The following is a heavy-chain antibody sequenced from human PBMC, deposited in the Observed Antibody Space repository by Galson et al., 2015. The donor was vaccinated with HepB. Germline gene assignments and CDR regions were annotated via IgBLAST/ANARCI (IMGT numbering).Heavy chain of an antibody. CDR1: GGTFSNYA. J-gene: IGHJ3*02. CDR2: ITPVFGTA. CDR3: ARFNGGAFEI. D-gene: IGHD2-8*01. V-gene: IGHV1-69*13. Sequence: SVKVSCKASGGTFSNYAISWVRQAPGQGLEWMGGITPVFGTANYAQNFQDRVTITADESTSTAYMELSSLRSDDTAVYYCARFNGGAFEIWGQGTMVTVSS.